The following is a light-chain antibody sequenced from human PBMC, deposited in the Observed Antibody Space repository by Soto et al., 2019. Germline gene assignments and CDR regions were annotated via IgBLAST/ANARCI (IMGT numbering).Light chain of an antibody. CDR3: VLYMGSGISV. CDR2: STN. J-gene: IGLJ2*01. Sequence: QTVVTQEPSFSVSPGRTVTLTCGLSSGSVSTSYYPSWYQQTPGQAPRTLIYSTNTRSSGVPDRFSGSILGNKAALTITGAQADDESDYYCVLYMGSGISVFGGGIQLTVL. V-gene: IGLV8-61*01. CDR1: SGSVSTSYY.